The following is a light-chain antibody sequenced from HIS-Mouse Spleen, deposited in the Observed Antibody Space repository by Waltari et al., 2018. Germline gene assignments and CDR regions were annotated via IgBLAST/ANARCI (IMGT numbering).Light chain of an antibody. Sequence: QSTLTQPASVSGSPGQSITIPCTGTSSDVGSYNFVSWYQQHPGKAPKLMIYEGSKRPSGVSNRFSGSKSGNTASLTISGLQAEDEADYYCCSYAGSSTLVFGGGTKLTVL. V-gene: IGLV2-23*01. CDR1: SSDVGSYNF. J-gene: IGLJ2*01. CDR3: CSYAGSSTLV. CDR2: EGS.